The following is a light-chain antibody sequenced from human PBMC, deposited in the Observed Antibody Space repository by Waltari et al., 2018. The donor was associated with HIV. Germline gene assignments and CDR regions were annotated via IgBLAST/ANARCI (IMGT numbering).Light chain of an antibody. CDR3: QQRSNWPPLT. J-gene: IGKJ4*01. CDR1: QSVGSY. Sequence: EIVLTQSPATLFLSPGERATLSCRASQSVGSYLAWYQQKPGQAPRLLIYDASSWATGIPARFSGSGSGTDFTLTISSLQPEDFAVYYCQQRSNWPPLTFGGGTKVGIK. CDR2: DAS. V-gene: IGKV3-11*01.